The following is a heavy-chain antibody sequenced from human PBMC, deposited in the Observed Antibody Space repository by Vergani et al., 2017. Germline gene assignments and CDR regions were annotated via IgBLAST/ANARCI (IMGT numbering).Heavy chain of an antibody. CDR1: GGTFSSYA. Sequence: QVQLVQSGAEVKKPGSSVKVSCKASGGTFSSYAISWVRQAPGQGLEWMGRIIPIFGTANYAQKFQGRVTITADKSTSTAYMELSSLRSEDTAVYSCARESHYDFWSGYGYNWFDPWGQGTLVTVSS. CDR3: ARESHYDFWSGYGYNWFDP. D-gene: IGHD3-3*01. J-gene: IGHJ5*02. V-gene: IGHV1-69*14. CDR2: IIPIFGTA.